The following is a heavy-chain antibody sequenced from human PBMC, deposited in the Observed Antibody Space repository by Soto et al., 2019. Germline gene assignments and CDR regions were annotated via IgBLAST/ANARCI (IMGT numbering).Heavy chain of an antibody. J-gene: IGHJ2*01. CDR3: ARGRSRVGSRSFYWYFDL. Sequence: QVQLQESGPGLVKPSETLSLTCTVSGGSISSYYWSWIRQPAGKGLEWIGRIYTSGSTNYNPSLKIRVAMSVDTSKNQFSLKLSSVTAADTAVYYCARGRSRVGSRSFYWYFDLWGRGTLVTVSS. V-gene: IGHV4-4*07. CDR1: GGSISSYY. D-gene: IGHD1-26*01. CDR2: IYTSGST.